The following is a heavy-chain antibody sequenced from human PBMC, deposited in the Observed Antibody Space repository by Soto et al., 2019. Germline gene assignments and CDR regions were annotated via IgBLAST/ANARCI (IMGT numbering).Heavy chain of an antibody. V-gene: IGHV3-53*01. Sequence: EVQLVESGGALIQPGGCLRLSCAASGFTVSSNYMSWVRQAPGKGLEWVSVIYTGGTTSYADSVKGRFTISRDNSKNTVYLQIDSLRAEDTAVYYCARYLGRDYKQHWGQGTLVTVSS. CDR2: IYTGGTT. CDR1: GFTVSSNY. CDR3: ARYLGRDYKQH. J-gene: IGHJ1*01. D-gene: IGHD2-21*02.